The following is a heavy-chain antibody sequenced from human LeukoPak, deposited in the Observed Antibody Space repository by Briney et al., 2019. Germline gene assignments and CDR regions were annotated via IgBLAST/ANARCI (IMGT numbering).Heavy chain of an antibody. Sequence: ASVKVSCKASGYTFTSYDINWVRQATGQGLAWMGWINPNSGGTNYAQNFQGRVTMTRDTSISTAYMELSRLRSDDTAVYYCAREYIVVVTAIGGEHDAFDIWGQGTMVTVSS. D-gene: IGHD2-21*02. CDR2: INPNSGGT. CDR1: GYTFTSYD. V-gene: IGHV1-2*02. CDR3: AREYIVVVTAIGGEHDAFDI. J-gene: IGHJ3*02.